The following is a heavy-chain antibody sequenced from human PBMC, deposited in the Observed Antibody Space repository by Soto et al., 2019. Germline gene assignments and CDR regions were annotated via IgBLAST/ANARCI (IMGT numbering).Heavy chain of an antibody. CDR1: GGTFSSYA. CDR3: ARDLSAVRGVIGGGFGY. D-gene: IGHD3-10*01. V-gene: IGHV1-69*12. Sequence: QVQLVQSGAEVKKPGSSVKVSCKASGGTFSSYAISWVRQAPGQGLEWMGGIIPIFGTANYAQKFQGRVTITADESTSTAYMELSSLRSEDTDVYYCARDLSAVRGVIGGGFGYWGQGTLVTVSS. CDR2: IIPIFGTA. J-gene: IGHJ4*02.